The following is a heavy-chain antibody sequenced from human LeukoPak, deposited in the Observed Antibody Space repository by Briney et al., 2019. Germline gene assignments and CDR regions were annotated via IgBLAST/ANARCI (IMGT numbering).Heavy chain of an antibody. CDR2: ISSSSYI. D-gene: IGHD6-19*01. Sequence: PGGSLRLSCAASGFTFSSYSMNWVRQAPGKGLEWVSSISSSSYISYADSVKGRFTISRDNAKNSLYLQMNSLRAEDTAVYYCARDISGIAVAFDYWGQGTLVTVSS. CDR1: GFTFSSYS. CDR3: ARDISGIAVAFDY. J-gene: IGHJ4*02. V-gene: IGHV3-21*01.